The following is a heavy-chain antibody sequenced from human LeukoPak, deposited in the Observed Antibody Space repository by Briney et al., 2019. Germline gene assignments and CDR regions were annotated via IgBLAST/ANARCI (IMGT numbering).Heavy chain of an antibody. CDR1: GGSISSYY. D-gene: IGHD6-19*01. Sequence: SETLSLTCTVSGGSISSYYWSWIRQPAGKGLEWIGRIYTSGSTNYNPSLKSRVTISVDTSKNQFSLKLSSVTAADTAVYYCARGYSSGWYGYYYYYGMDVWGQGTTVTVSS. CDR3: ARGYSSGWYGYYYYYGMDV. V-gene: IGHV4-4*07. J-gene: IGHJ6*02. CDR2: IYTSGST.